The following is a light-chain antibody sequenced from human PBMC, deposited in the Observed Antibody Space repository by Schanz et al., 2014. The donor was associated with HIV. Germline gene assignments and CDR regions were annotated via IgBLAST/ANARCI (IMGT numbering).Light chain of an antibody. CDR1: SSDVGGYNY. J-gene: IGLJ2*01. Sequence: QSALTQPASVSGSPGQSITISCTGTSSDVGGYNYVSWYQHHPGKAPKLMIYDVSNRPSGVSWRFSASKSGNTASLTISGLQAEDEADYYCCSYAGSYTHVVFGGGTKVTVL. CDR2: DVS. CDR3: CSYAGSYTHVV. V-gene: IGLV2-14*03.